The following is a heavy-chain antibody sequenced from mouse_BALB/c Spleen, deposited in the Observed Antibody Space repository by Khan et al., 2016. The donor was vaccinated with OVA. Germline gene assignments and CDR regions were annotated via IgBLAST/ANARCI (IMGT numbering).Heavy chain of an antibody. D-gene: IGHD2-10*01. V-gene: IGHV2-6-1*01. J-gene: IGHJ4*01. CDR2: IWSDGST. Sequence: VELVESGPGLVAPSQSLSITCTISGFSLTNHGVHWVRQPPGKGLEWLVVIWSDGSTTYNSALKSRLTISKDNSESPVFLKMNSDQTDDTAMYVWARQPYYHDSIMDYWGQGTSVTVSS. CDR3: ARQPYYHDSIMDY. CDR1: GFSLTNHG.